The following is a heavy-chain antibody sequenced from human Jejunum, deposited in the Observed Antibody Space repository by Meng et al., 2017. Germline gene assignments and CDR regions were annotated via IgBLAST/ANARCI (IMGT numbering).Heavy chain of an antibody. CDR2: ISYSGST. Sequence: QDPAPGLPKLSQPLSLTCTVSGGSISRGFYYWNWIRQHPGKGLEWIGYISYSGSTYYNPSLKSRDTISLDTSKNQFSLNLSSVTAADTAVYYCARDRFSSGSSNWFDPWGQGTLVTVSS. D-gene: IGHD3-10*01. CDR3: ARDRFSSGSSNWFDP. CDR1: GGSISRGFYY. J-gene: IGHJ5*02. V-gene: IGHV4-31*03.